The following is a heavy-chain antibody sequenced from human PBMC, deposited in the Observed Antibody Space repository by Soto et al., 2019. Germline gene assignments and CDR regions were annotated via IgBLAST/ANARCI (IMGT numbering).Heavy chain of an antibody. J-gene: IGHJ4*02. D-gene: IGHD3-22*01. CDR3: ATYRYDSSGYPYFDY. CDR2: MNPNNGNT. CDR1: GYTFTSYD. V-gene: IGHV1-8*01. Sequence: ASVKVSCKASGYTFTSYDINWVRQATGQGLEWMGWMNPNNGNTGYAQDFQGRVTMTRNTSISAAYMELSSLRSEDTAVYYCATYRYDSSGYPYFDYWGQGTLVTVSS.